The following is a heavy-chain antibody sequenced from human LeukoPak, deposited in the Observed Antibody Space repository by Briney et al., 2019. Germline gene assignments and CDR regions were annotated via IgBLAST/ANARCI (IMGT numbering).Heavy chain of an antibody. V-gene: IGHV1-18*01. D-gene: IGHD3-10*01. J-gene: IGHJ4*02. CDR2: ISAYNGNT. Sequence: ASVKVSFKASGYTFTSYGISWVRQAPGQGLEWMGWISAYNGNTNYAQKLQGRVTMTTDTSTTTAYMELSRLRSDDTAVYYCARAYGLLWFGELLNYWGQGTLVTVSS. CDR1: GYTFTSYG. CDR3: ARAYGLLWFGELLNY.